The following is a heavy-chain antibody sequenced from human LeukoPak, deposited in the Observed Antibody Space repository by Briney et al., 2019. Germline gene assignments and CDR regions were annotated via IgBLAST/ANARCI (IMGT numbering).Heavy chain of an antibody. V-gene: IGHV3-53*01. D-gene: IGHD6-19*01. CDR1: GFTVSSNY. CDR3: ARGSRSSGWFDY. CDR2: IYSGGST. J-gene: IGHJ4*02. Sequence: GGSLRLSCAASGFTVSSNYMSWVRQAPGKGLEWVSVIYSGGSTYYADSVKGRFTIFRDNSKNTLYLQMNSLRAEDTAVYYCARGSRSSGWFDYWGQGTLVTVSS.